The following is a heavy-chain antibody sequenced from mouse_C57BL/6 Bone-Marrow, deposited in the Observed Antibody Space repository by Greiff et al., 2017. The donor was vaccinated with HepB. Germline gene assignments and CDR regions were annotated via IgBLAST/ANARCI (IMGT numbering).Heavy chain of an antibody. CDR2: ISSGGSYT. V-gene: IGHV5-6*02. Sequence: DVHLVESGGDLVKPGGSLKLSCAASGFTFSSYGMSWVRQTPDKRLEWVATISSGGSYTYYPDSVKGRFTISRDNAKNTLYLQMSSLKAEDTAMYDCARRLAWFAYWGQGTLVTVSA. CDR3: ARRLAWFAY. J-gene: IGHJ3*01. CDR1: GFTFSSYG.